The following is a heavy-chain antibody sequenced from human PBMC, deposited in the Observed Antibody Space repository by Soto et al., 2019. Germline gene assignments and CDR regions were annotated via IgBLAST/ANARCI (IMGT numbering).Heavy chain of an antibody. Sequence: SETLSLTCTVSGGSISSGGYYWSWIRQHPGKGLEWIGYIYYSGSTYYNPSLKSRVTIPVDTSKNQFSLKLSSVTAADTAVYYCARDSGRANMILLTPPAFDIWGQGTMVSVSS. CDR2: IYYSGST. J-gene: IGHJ3*02. CDR3: ARDSGRANMILLTPPAFDI. CDR1: GGSISSGGYY. D-gene: IGHD3-22*01. V-gene: IGHV4-31*03.